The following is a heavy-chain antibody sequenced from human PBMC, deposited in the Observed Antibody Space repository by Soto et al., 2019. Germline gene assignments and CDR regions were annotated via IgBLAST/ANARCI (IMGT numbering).Heavy chain of an antibody. CDR2: INPSGGST. D-gene: IGHD3-22*01. J-gene: IGHJ4*02. CDR3: ARKGREFYYDSRGDFDY. Sequence: ASVKVSCKASGYTFTSYYMHWVRQAPGQGLEWMGIINPSGGSTSYAQKFQGRVTMTRDTSTSTVYMELSSLRSEDTAVYHCARKGREFYYDSRGDFDYWGQGTLVTVSS. V-gene: IGHV1-46*01. CDR1: GYTFTSYY.